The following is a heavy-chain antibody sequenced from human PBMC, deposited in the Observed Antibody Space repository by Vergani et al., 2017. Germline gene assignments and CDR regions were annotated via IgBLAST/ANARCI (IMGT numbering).Heavy chain of an antibody. CDR3: AGGVDYYDSSGYEY. Sequence: QVQLVQSGAEVKKPGASVKVSCKASGYTFTSYYMHWVRQAPGQGLEWMGIINPRGGSKSYAQKFQGRVTMTWETSSTTVYMELSSLRSEDTAVYYCAGGVDYYDSSGYEYWGQGTLVTVSS. D-gene: IGHD3-22*01. V-gene: IGHV1-46*01. CDR1: GYTFTSYY. CDR2: INPRGGSK. J-gene: IGHJ4*02.